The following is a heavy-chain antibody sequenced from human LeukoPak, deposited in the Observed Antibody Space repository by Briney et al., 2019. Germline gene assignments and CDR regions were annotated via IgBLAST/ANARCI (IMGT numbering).Heavy chain of an antibody. Sequence: GASVKVSCKASGYTFTGYYMHWVRQAPGQGLEWMGWINPNSGATNYAQKFQGRVTMTRDRSISTAYMELSRLTSDDTAVYYCARASFWESPINWFAPWGQGTLVTVSS. V-gene: IGHV1-2*02. CDR2: INPNSGAT. CDR3: ARASFWESPINWFAP. CDR1: GYTFTGYY. J-gene: IGHJ5*02. D-gene: IGHD3-16*01.